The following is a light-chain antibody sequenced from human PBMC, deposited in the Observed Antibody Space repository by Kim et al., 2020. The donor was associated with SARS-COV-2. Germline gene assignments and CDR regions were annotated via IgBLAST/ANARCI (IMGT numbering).Light chain of an antibody. V-gene: IGKV3-11*01. CDR3: QARTKWPSFN. Sequence: EIVLTQFPATLSLSPGETATLSCRASQSVSNFLAWYQQKPGQAPRLLIYDASNRAPGIPARFSGSGSGTGFTLNISSLEPEDFAVYYWQARTKWPSFNFGQGTKLEI. CDR1: QSVSNF. J-gene: IGKJ2*01. CDR2: DAS.